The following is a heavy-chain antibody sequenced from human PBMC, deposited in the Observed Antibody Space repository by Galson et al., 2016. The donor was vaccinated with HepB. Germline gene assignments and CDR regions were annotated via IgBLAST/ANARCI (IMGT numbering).Heavy chain of an antibody. V-gene: IGHV3-15*01. D-gene: IGHD1-20*01. CDR2: VKSKTHGGTT. CDR3: TNFYSGY. J-gene: IGHJ4*02. Sequence: SLRLSCATSGFNFNDAWMTWVRQAPGKGLEWVGHVKSKTHGGTTDYAAPVKDRFTISRDDSEDTVYLQMNSLKTEDTAVYFCTNFYSGYWGQGTLVTVSS. CDR1: GFNFNDAW.